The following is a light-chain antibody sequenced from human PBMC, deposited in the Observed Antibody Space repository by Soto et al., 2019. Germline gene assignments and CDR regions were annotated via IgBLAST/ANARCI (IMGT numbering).Light chain of an antibody. CDR1: QSVSNK. Sequence: ETVMTQSPATLSVSPGERATLSCRASQSVSNKLAWYQQKPGQGPRLLIYGASTRATGIPARFSGSGSVTEFTLTISSLQSEDFAVYYGQQYNDWPPITFGQGTKVEI. V-gene: IGKV3-15*01. CDR3: QQYNDWPPIT. J-gene: IGKJ1*01. CDR2: GAS.